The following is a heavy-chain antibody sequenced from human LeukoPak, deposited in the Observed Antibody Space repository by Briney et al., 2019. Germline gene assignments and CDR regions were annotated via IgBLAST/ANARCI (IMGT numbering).Heavy chain of an antibody. J-gene: IGHJ5*02. V-gene: IGHV4-59*12. Sequence: SETLSLTCTVSGGSISSYYWSWIRQPPGKGLEWIGYIYYSGSTNYNPSLKSRVTMSSDTSKNQVSLQLSSVTAADAAVYYCARRGNWNEVPPRNWFDPWGQGTLVTVSS. CDR2: IYYSGST. CDR1: GGSISSYY. D-gene: IGHD1-1*01. CDR3: ARRGNWNEVPPRNWFDP.